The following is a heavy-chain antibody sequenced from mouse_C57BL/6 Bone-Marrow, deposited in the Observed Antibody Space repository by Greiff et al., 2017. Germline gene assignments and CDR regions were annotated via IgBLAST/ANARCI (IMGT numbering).Heavy chain of an antibody. J-gene: IGHJ2*01. CDR2: ISSGSSPI. Sequence: DVKLVESGGGLVKPGGSLKLSCAASGFTFSDYGMHWVRQAPEQGLEWVAYISSGSSPIYYADTVKGRCTISRDNAKNTLFLQMTILRSEDTAMYYCARGFLLYFDYWGQGTTLTVSS. CDR3: ARGFLLYFDY. D-gene: IGHD3-2*02. V-gene: IGHV5-17*01. CDR1: GFTFSDYG.